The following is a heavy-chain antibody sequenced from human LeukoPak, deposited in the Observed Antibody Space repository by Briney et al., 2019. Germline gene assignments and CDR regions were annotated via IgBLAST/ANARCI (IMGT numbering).Heavy chain of an antibody. V-gene: IGHV4-39*01. Sequence: PSETLSLTCTVSGGSISSSSYYWGWIRQPPGKGLEWIGSIYYSGSTYYNPSLKSRVTISVDTSKNQFSLKLSSVTAADTAVYYCARHHVGYYYYYGMDVWGQGTTVTVSS. D-gene: IGHD1-26*01. CDR2: IYYSGST. J-gene: IGHJ6*02. CDR1: GGSISSSSYY. CDR3: ARHHVGYYYYYGMDV.